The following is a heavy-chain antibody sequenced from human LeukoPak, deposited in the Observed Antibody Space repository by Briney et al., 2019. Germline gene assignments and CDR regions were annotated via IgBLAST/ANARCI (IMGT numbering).Heavy chain of an antibody. CDR1: GYTFTSYY. Sequence: ASVKVSCKASGYTFTSYYMHWVRQAPGQGPEWMGIINPSGGSTSYAQKFQGRVTMTRDTSTSTVYMELSSLRSEDTAVYYCARYCSGGSCYSGFFDYWGQGTLVTVSS. CDR2: INPSGGST. V-gene: IGHV1-46*01. J-gene: IGHJ4*02. CDR3: ARYCSGGSCYSGFFDY. D-gene: IGHD2-15*01.